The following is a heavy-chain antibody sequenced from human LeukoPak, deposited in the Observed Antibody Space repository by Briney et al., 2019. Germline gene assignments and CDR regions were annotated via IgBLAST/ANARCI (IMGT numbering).Heavy chain of an antibody. CDR3: ARGAASWHSPRFDP. V-gene: IGHV4-39*07. CDR1: GGSISSNTHF. Sequence: AETLSLTCTVSGGSISSNTHFWGWIRQPPGKGLEWIGTIYYSGSTYYNPSLKSRVTISVDTSKNQFSLKLSSVTAADTAVYYCARGAASWHSPRFDPWGQGTLVTVSS. J-gene: IGHJ5*02. CDR2: IYYSGST. D-gene: IGHD2-2*01.